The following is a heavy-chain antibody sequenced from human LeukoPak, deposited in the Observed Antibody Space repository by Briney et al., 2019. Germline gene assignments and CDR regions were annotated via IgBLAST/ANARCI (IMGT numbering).Heavy chain of an antibody. D-gene: IGHD3-16*01. CDR3: ARDLGSSTPSGV. V-gene: IGHV4-4*02. CDR1: GGSISSNNW. Sequence: SETLSLTCAVSGGSISSNNWWNWVRQPPGKGLEWIGEIYHTGSTNYNPSLKSRVTISVDKSKNQLFLKLNSVTAADTAVYYCARDLGSSTPSGVWGKGTTVTVSS. CDR2: IYHTGST. J-gene: IGHJ6*04.